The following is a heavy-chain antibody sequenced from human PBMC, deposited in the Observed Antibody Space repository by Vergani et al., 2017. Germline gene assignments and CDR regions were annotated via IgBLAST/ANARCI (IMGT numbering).Heavy chain of an antibody. CDR2: IYYSGST. D-gene: IGHD2-2*01. CDR3: ARAPIYCSSTSCYLDGFDI. J-gene: IGHJ3*02. CDR1: GGSISSGGYY. Sequence: QVQLQESGPGLVKPSQTLSLTCTVSGGSISSGGYYWSWIRQHPGKGREWIGYIYYSGSTYYNPSLKSRVTISVDTSKNQFYLKLSSVTAADTVVYYCARAPIYCSSTSCYLDGFDIWGQGTMVTVSS. V-gene: IGHV4-31*03.